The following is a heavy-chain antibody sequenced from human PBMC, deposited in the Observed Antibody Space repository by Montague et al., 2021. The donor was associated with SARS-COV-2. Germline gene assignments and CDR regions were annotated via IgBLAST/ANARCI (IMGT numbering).Heavy chain of an antibody. D-gene: IGHD2-21*01. CDR2: VSHPGSA. CDR1: TEAFNGYY. V-gene: IGHV4-34*01. Sequence: SETLSLTCAVYTEAFNGYYWTWIRQPPGKGLEWIGEVSHPGSAKYNPSLKSRVTISVDTYRKQVSLRLTSVTAADTATYYCARGGVRIGMNRGVRSRPFDPWGQGTLVTVSS. CDR3: ARGGVRIGMNRGVRSRPFDP. J-gene: IGHJ5*02.